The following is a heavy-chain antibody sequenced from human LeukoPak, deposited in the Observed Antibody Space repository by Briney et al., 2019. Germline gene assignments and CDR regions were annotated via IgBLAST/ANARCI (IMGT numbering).Heavy chain of an antibody. V-gene: IGHV3-9*01. CDR2: ISWNSGSI. CDR3: TRGPGSTWYSDY. J-gene: IGHJ4*02. Sequence: GGSLRLSCAASGFTFDDYAMHWVRQAPGKGLEWVSGISWNSGSIGYADSVKGRFTISRDNSKNTLYLQMNSLRAEDTAVYYCTRGPGSTWYSDYWGQGTLVTVSS. CDR1: GFTFDDYA. D-gene: IGHD6-13*01.